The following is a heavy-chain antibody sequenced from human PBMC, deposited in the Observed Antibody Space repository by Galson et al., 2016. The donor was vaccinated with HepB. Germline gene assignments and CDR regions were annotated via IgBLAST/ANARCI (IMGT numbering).Heavy chain of an antibody. CDR2: INGAGGST. CDR3: AKDRYWNRDFDY. V-gene: IGHV3-23*01. J-gene: IGHJ4*02. D-gene: IGHD1-1*01. CDR1: GFTFSTYT. Sequence: SLRLSCAASGFTFSTYTMSWVRQAPGKGLEWVSSINGAGGSTYYADSVKGRFTISRDNSNNTLYLQMSSLKVEDTAMYYCAKDRYWNRDFDYWGQGTLVTVSS.